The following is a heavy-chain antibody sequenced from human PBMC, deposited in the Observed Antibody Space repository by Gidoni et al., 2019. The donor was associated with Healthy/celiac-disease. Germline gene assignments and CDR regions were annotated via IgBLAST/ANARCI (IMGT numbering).Heavy chain of an antibody. CDR2: ISYDGSNK. CDR3: AKDLVMVRGWGVDY. J-gene: IGHJ4*02. D-gene: IGHD3-10*01. Sequence: QVQLVESGGGVVQPGRSLRLSCAASGFTFRSYGMHGVRQAPGKGLEWVAVISYDGSNKYYADSVKGRFTISRDNSKNTLYLQMNSLRAEDTAVYYCAKDLVMVRGWGVDYWGQGTLVTVSS. CDR1: GFTFRSYG. V-gene: IGHV3-30*18.